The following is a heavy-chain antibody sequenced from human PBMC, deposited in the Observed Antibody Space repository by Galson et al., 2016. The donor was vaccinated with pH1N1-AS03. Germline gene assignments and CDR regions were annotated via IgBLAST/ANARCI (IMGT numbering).Heavy chain of an antibody. Sequence: ETLSLTCAVYGGSFSGYSCSWIRQSPGKGLEWIGEINHSGSTYYNPSLKSRVTISVDTSKSQFSLELRSVTAADTAVYYCARHEVTGDWRDAFDIWGQGTMVTVSS. V-gene: IGHV4-34*01. CDR1: GGSFSGYS. CDR2: INHSGST. D-gene: IGHD7-27*01. J-gene: IGHJ3*02. CDR3: ARHEVTGDWRDAFDI.